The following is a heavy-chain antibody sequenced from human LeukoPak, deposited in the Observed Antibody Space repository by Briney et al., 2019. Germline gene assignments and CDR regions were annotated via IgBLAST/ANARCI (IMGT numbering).Heavy chain of an antibody. CDR1: GFTFSSYG. D-gene: IGHD6-19*01. Sequence: GGSLRLSCAASGFTFSSYGMSWVRQAPGKGLEWVSAISGSGGSTYYADSVKGRFTISRDNSKNTLYLQLNSLRAEDTAVYYCVKDQREAYGSGWSRDFDYWGQGTLVTVSS. CDR3: VKDQREAYGSGWSRDFDY. CDR2: ISGSGGST. J-gene: IGHJ4*02. V-gene: IGHV3-23*01.